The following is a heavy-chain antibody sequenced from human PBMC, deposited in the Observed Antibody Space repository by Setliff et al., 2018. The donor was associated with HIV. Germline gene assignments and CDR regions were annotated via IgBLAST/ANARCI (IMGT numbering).Heavy chain of an antibody. CDR1: GGSFSGYY. CDR2: INHSGST. D-gene: IGHD4-4*01. J-gene: IGHJ1*01. V-gene: IGHV4-34*01. CDR3: ASTKVTPHGRYFQH. Sequence: SETLSLTCAVYGGSFSGYYWSWIRQPPGKGLEWIGEINHSGSTNYNSSLKSRVTISVDTSKNQFSLKLTSVTAADTAVYYCASTKVTPHGRYFQHWGQGTLVTVSS.